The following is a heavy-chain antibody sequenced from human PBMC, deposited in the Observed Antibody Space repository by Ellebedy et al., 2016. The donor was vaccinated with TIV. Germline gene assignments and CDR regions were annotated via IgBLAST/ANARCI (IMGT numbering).Heavy chain of an antibody. CDR2: ISSSHSPI. J-gene: IGHJ6*02. D-gene: IGHD2-2*01. V-gene: IGHV3-11*01. CDR3: ARGAHCSSTSCYSTQGYYGMDV. Sequence: GGSLRLSXEASGFTFSEYYMTWIRQAPGKGLEWVSYISSSHSPIYYADSVKGRFTISRDNARNSLYLQMNSLRAEDTAVYYCARGAHCSSTSCYSTQGYYGMDVWGQGTTVTVSS. CDR1: GFTFSEYY.